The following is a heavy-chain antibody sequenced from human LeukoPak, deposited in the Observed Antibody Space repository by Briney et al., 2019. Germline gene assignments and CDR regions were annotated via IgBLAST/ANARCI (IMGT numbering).Heavy chain of an antibody. CDR2: INPNSGGT. Sequence: ASVKVSCKASGYTFTGYYMHWGRQAPGQGLEWMGWINPNSGGTNYAQKFQGRVTMTRDTSISTAYMELSRLTSDDTAVYYCARGWNYYDSSGSSFDPWGQGTLVTVSS. D-gene: IGHD3-22*01. J-gene: IGHJ5*02. V-gene: IGHV1-2*02. CDR3: ARGWNYYDSSGSSFDP. CDR1: GYTFTGYY.